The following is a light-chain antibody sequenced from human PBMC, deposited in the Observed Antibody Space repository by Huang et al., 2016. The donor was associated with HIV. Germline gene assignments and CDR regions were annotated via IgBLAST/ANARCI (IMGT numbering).Light chain of an antibody. CDR1: QNIDSN. Sequence: EIVMTQSPVTLSVSPGERAALSCRSSQNIDSNLDWSQQKSVQAPRLLLYGAATSATGSPARFSGSGSGTEYTLTISRLQSEDFVVYYCQRYNGWPPYTFGQGTKLEIK. CDR3: QRYNGWPPYT. CDR2: GAA. J-gene: IGKJ2*01. V-gene: IGKV3-15*01.